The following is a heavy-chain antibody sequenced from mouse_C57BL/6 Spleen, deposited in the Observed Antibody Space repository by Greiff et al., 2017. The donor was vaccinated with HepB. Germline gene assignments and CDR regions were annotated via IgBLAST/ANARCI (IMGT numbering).Heavy chain of an antibody. CDR3: ARSDSSGSWFAY. Sequence: QVHVKQPGAELVKPGASVKLSCKASGYTFTSYWMQWVKQRPGQGLEWIGEIDPSDSYTNYNQKFKGKATLTVDTSSSTAYMQLSSLTSEDSAVYYCARSDSSGSWFAYWGQGTLVTVSA. D-gene: IGHD3-2*02. V-gene: IGHV1-50*01. J-gene: IGHJ3*01. CDR1: GYTFTSYW. CDR2: IDPSDSYT.